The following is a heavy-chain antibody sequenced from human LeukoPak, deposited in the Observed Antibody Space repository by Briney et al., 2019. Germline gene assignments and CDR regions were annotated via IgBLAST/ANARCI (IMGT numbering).Heavy chain of an antibody. CDR3: ARDSGSYFDY. D-gene: IGHD1-26*01. CDR1: GGSISSYY. Sequence: SETLSLTCTVSGGSISSYYWSWIRQPPGKGLEWIGHIYYSGSTNYNPSLKSRVTISVDTSKNQFSLKLSSVTAADTAVYYCARDSGSYFDYWGQGTLVTVSS. V-gene: IGHV4-59*01. CDR2: IYYSGST. J-gene: IGHJ4*02.